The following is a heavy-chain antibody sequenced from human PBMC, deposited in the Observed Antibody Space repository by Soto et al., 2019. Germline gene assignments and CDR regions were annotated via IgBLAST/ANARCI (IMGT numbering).Heavy chain of an antibody. CDR3: AKVLDHSPPNFWGH. V-gene: IGHV3-23*01. D-gene: IGHD3-16*01. Sequence: EVQLLESGGGLVQPGGSLRLSCAASGFTFGTFAMSWVRQTPGKGLEWISVITSGADHTSYADSVKGRFTISRDNSKSVLYLHMNSLGVEDTAVYYCAKVLDHSPPNFWGHWGQGTLVTVSS. CDR2: ITSGADHT. J-gene: IGHJ4*02. CDR1: GFTFGTFA.